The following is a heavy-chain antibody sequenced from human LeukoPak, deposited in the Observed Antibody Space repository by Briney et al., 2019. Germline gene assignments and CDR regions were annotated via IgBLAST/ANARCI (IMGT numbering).Heavy chain of an antibody. CDR2: INTDGSNT. D-gene: IGHD6-13*01. CDR1: GFTFSSYW. CDR3: ARAAAAGGLGY. J-gene: IGHJ4*02. Sequence: GGSLRLSCAASGFTFSSYWMHWVRQAPGKGLVWVSRINTDGSNTGYADSVKGRFTISRDNSKNTLYLQMNSLRAEDTAVYYCARAAAAGGLGYWGQGTLVTVSS. V-gene: IGHV3-74*01.